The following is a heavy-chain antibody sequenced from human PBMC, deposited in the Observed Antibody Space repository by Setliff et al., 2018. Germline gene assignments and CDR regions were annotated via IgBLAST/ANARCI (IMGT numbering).Heavy chain of an antibody. CDR3: ARAFLIVPQAYYGMDV. J-gene: IGHJ6*02. Sequence: PGGSLRLSCAASGFTFSSYSMNWVRQAPGKGLEWVSSIGDSDNYYADSVKGRFTISRDNAKNTLYLQMNSLRAEDTAVYYCARAFLIVPQAYYGMDVWGQGTTVTVSS. CDR2: IGDSDN. V-gene: IGHV3-21*01. D-gene: IGHD2-21*01. CDR1: GFTFSSYS.